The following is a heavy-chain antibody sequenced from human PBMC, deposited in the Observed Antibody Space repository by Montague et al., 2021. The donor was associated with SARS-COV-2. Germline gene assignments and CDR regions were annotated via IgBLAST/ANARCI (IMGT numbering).Heavy chain of an antibody. J-gene: IGHJ4*02. Sequence: CAISGDSVSSNRAAWNWIRQSPSRGLEWLGRTYYRSKWYNDYAVSVKSRITINPDTSKNQFSLQLDSVTPEDTAVYYCARGGSWLYYFDYWGQGTLVTVSS. V-gene: IGHV6-1*01. CDR1: GDSVSSNRAA. D-gene: IGHD6-13*01. CDR3: ARGGSWLYYFDY. CDR2: TYYRSKWYN.